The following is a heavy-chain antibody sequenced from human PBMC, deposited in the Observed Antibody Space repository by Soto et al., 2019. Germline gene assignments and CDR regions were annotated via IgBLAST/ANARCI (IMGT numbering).Heavy chain of an antibody. V-gene: IGHV4-34*01. CDR3: ARVGGDVVVPAAEFDY. Sequence: QVQLQQWGAGLLKPSETLSLTCAVYGGSFSGYYWSWIRQPPGKGLEWIGEINHSGSTNYNPSLKSRVTISVDTSKNQFSLKLSSVTAADTAVYYCARVGGDVVVPAAEFDYRGQGTLVTVSS. J-gene: IGHJ4*02. CDR1: GGSFSGYY. D-gene: IGHD2-2*01. CDR2: INHSGST.